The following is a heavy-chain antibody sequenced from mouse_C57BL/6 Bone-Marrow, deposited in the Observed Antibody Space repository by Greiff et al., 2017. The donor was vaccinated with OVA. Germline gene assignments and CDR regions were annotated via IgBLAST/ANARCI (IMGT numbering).Heavy chain of an antibody. D-gene: IGHD2-10*01. CDR1: GYTFTSYG. CDR3: ARLFDPYCYFDF. CDR2: IYPRSGNT. V-gene: IGHV1-81*01. Sequence: QVQLQQSGAELARPGASVKLSCKASGYTFTSYGISWVKQRTGQGLEWIGEIYPRSGNTYYNEKFKGKATLTADKSSSTAYMELRSLTSEDSAVYFCARLFDPYCYFDFWGKGTTLTVSS. J-gene: IGHJ2*01.